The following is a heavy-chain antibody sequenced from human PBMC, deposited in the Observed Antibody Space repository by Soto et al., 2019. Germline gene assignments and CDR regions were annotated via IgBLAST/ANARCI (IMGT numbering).Heavy chain of an antibody. Sequence: SETLSLTCAVSGGSISSSNWWSWVRQPPGKGLEWIGEIYHSGSTNYNPSLKSRVTISVDRSKNQFSLKLSSVTAADTAVYYCARGLGPAASFFDYWGQGTLVTVSS. D-gene: IGHD2-2*01. CDR2: IYHSGST. CDR3: ARGLGPAASFFDY. J-gene: IGHJ4*02. CDR1: GGSISSSNW. V-gene: IGHV4-4*02.